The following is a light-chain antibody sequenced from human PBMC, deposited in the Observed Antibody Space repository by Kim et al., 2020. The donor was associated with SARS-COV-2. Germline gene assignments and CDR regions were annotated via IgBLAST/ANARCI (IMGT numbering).Light chain of an antibody. V-gene: IGKV3-20*01. Sequence: EIVLTQSPGTLSLSPGESATLSCRASRNVISNFLAWYQQKPGQAPRLLIYAASRRATGIPDRFSGGGSGTDFTLTINRLEPEDFAVYYCQQYGSSTGSFGQGTKLEI. CDR2: AAS. CDR1: RNVISNF. CDR3: QQYGSSTGS. J-gene: IGKJ2*01.